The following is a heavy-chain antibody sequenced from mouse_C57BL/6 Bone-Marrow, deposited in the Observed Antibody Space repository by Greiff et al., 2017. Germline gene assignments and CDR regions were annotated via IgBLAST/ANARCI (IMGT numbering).Heavy chain of an antibody. Sequence: EVKVVESGGGLVQSGRSLRLSCATSGFTFSDFYMEWVRQAPGKGLEWIAASRNKANDYTTEYSASVKGRFIVSRDTSQSILYLQMNALRAEDTAIYYCARDADWAYWYFDVWGTGTTVTVSS. V-gene: IGHV7-1*01. CDR3: ARDADWAYWYFDV. D-gene: IGHD4-1*01. J-gene: IGHJ1*03. CDR2: SRNKANDYTT. CDR1: GFTFSDFY.